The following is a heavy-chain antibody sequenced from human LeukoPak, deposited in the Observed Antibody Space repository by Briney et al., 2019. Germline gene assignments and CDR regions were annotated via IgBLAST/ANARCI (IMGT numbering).Heavy chain of an antibody. V-gene: IGHV3-21*01. CDR2: ISRGSNYI. CDR3: ARVGCSGGACFDY. Sequence: PGGSLTLSCAASGCTFSSYSMYWVRQAPGKGLEWVSFISRGSNYIYYIDLVKGRFTIARENAKNSLYLQMNSLRVEDTAIYYCARVGCSGGACFDYWGQGTLVTVSS. CDR1: GCTFSSYS. D-gene: IGHD2-15*01. J-gene: IGHJ4*02.